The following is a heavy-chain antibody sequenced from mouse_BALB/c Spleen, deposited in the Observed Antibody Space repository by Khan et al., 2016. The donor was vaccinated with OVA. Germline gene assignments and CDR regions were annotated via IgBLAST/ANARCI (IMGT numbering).Heavy chain of an antibody. V-gene: IGHV1S132*01. D-gene: IGHD2-5*01. Sequence: QVQLQQSGADLVKPGASVKLSCKASGYTFTSYWINWVKQRPGQGLEWIGRLAPGSGNSYYNEYFKGKATLTVDISPTTAYMQLSSLKYEDSAVYCGARENYYRNSYYAMDYWGQGTSVTVSS. CDR1: GYTFTSYW. CDR2: LAPGSGNS. J-gene: IGHJ4*01. CDR3: ARENYYRNSYYAMDY.